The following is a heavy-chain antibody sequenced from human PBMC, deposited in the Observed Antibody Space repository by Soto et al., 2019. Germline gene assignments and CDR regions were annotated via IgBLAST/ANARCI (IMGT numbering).Heavy chain of an antibody. J-gene: IGHJ5*02. CDR3: VKDRYSSSSGWFDP. CDR2: ISSNGGST. D-gene: IGHD6-6*01. V-gene: IGHV3-64D*06. CDR1: GFTFSSYA. Sequence: GGSLGLSCSASGFTFSSYAMHWVRQAPGKGLEYVSAISSNGGSTYYADSVKGRFTISRDNSKNTLYLQMSSLRAEDTAVYYCVKDRYSSSSGWFDPWGQGTLVTVSS.